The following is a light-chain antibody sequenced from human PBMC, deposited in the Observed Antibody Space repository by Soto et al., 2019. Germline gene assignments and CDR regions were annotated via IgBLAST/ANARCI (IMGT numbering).Light chain of an antibody. V-gene: IGKV3-20*01. CDR3: QHYANSLT. CDR2: HTS. Sequence: EIVLTQSPGTLSLFPGERATISCRASQIVSSGYLGWYQQKPGQAPRLLIQHTSSRAAGVPDMFSGSGSGKYFILIISILEPEDFAVYYCQHYANSLTFGQGTKVEI. J-gene: IGKJ1*01. CDR1: QIVSSGY.